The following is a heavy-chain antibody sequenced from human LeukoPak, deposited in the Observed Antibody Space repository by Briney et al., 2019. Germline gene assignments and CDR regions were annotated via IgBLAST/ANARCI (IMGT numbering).Heavy chain of an antibody. CDR1: GYSISSGYY. Sequence: SETLSLTCTVSGYSISSGYYWGWIRQPPGKGLEWIGSIYHSGSTYYNPSLKSRVTISVDTSKNQFSLKLSSVTAADTAVYYCARVDTLNYYYYYMDVWGKGTTVTVSS. D-gene: IGHD5-18*01. V-gene: IGHV4-38-2*02. J-gene: IGHJ6*03. CDR2: IYHSGST. CDR3: ARVDTLNYYYYYMDV.